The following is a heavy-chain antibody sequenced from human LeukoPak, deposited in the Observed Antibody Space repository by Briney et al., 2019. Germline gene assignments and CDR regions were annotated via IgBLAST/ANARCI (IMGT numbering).Heavy chain of an antibody. J-gene: IGHJ4*02. CDR1: GFTLSNYG. Sequence: GVSLRLSCAASGFTLSNYGMHWVRQAPGKGLEGVAFIRFDDSRTFYGDSVKGRFTISRDNSENTLFLHMHSLRPEDTAVYYCAKALVLTVAGTYYVDHWGQGTLVTVSS. D-gene: IGHD6-19*01. CDR2: IRFDDSRT. CDR3: AKALVLTVAGTYYVDH. V-gene: IGHV3-30*02.